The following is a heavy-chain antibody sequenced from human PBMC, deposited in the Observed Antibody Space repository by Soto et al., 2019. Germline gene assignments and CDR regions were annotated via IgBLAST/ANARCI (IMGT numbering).Heavy chain of an antibody. D-gene: IGHD3-22*01. J-gene: IGHJ4*02. CDR1: GYTFTSYY. Sequence: GASVTVACKASGYTFTSYYVRWVRQAPGQGLEWMGIINPSGGSTSYAQKFQGRVTMTRDTSTSTVYMELSSLRSEDTAVYYCARDLERYDSSVDYWGQGTLVTVSS. V-gene: IGHV1-46*01. CDR2: INPSGGST. CDR3: ARDLERYDSSVDY.